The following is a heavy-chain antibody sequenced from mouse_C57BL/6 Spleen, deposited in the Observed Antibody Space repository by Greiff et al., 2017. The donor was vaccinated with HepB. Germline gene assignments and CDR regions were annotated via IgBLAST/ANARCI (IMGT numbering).Heavy chain of an antibody. CDR1: GFTFSSYG. D-gene: IGHD3-2*02. CDR2: ISSGGSYT. J-gene: IGHJ3*01. Sequence: EVKVVESGGDLVKPGGSLKLSCAASGFTFSSYGMSWVRQTPDKRLEWVATISSGGSYTYYPDSVKGRFTISRDNAKNTLYLQMSSLKSEDTAMYYCERQRLAWFAYWGQGTLVTVSA. V-gene: IGHV5-6*01. CDR3: ERQRLAWFAY.